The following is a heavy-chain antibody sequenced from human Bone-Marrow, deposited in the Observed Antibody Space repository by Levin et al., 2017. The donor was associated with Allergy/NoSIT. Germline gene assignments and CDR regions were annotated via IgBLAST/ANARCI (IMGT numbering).Heavy chain of an antibody. CDR1: GYTLTELS. CDR3: ATMVVTMVYFDY. J-gene: IGHJ4*02. CDR2: FDPEDGET. D-gene: IGHD3-10*01. V-gene: IGHV1-24*01. Sequence: ASVKVSCKVSGYTLTELSMHWVRQAPGKGLERMGGFDPEDGETIYAQKFQGRVTMTEDTSTDTAYMELSSLRSEDTAVYYCATMVVTMVYFDYWGQGTLVTVSS.